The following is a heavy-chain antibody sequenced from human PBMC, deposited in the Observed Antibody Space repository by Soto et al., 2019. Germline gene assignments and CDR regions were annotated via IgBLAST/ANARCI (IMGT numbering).Heavy chain of an antibody. J-gene: IGHJ4*02. Sequence: GGSLRLSCAASGFTFSSYSMNWVRQAPGKGLEWISFINGGASSIYYADSVKGRFTISRDNAKNSVYLKMNSLRDDDTAVYYCAREVRITTAADFDFWGQGTLVTVSS. CDR2: INGGASSI. CDR3: AREVRITTAADFDF. D-gene: IGHD6-13*01. V-gene: IGHV3-48*02. CDR1: GFTFSSYS.